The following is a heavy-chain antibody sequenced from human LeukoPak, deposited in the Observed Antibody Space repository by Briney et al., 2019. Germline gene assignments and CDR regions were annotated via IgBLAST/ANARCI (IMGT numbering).Heavy chain of an antibody. V-gene: IGHV4-59*01. D-gene: IGHD5-18*01. CDR1: GASINSYY. J-gene: IGHJ6*02. Sequence: SETLSLTCTVSGASINSYYWSWIRQPPGKGLEWIGSFYYIQSTNYNPSLKSRVTISVDTSKNQLSLKLSSVTAADTAVYYCARTSVDTSMVRGEYYYYYYGMDVWGQGTTVTVSS. CDR3: ARTSVDTSMVRGEYYYYYYGMDV. CDR2: FYYIQST.